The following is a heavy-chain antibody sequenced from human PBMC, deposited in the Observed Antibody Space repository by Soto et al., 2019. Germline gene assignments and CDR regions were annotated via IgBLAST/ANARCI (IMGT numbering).Heavy chain of an antibody. CDR1: GGTFGSQG. J-gene: IGHJ4*02. CDR2: FIAMLGTP. V-gene: IGHV1-69*13. CDR3: ARGAMANFDY. D-gene: IGHD5-18*01. Sequence: SVKVSCKASGGTFGSQGIAWVRQAPGQGLEWMGGFIAMLGTPTYAKKVQGRATISADESLTSSYLELRSLRSEDTGVYFCARGAMANFDYWGQGTVVTVYS.